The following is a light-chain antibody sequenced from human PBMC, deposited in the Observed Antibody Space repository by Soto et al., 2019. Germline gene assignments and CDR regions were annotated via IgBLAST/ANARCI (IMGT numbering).Light chain of an antibody. Sequence: QSALTQPRSVSGSPGQSVTISCTGTSSDVGGYNYVSWYQQHPGKAPKLMSYDVSKRPSGVPDRFSGSKSGNTASLTIYGLQAEDAADYYCCSYAGSYTFYVFGTGTKITVL. CDR3: CSYAGSYTFYV. J-gene: IGLJ1*01. CDR2: DVS. V-gene: IGLV2-11*01. CDR1: SSDVGGYNY.